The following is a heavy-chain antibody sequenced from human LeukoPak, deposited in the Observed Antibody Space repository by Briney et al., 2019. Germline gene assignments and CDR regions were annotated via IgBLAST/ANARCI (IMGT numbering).Heavy chain of an antibody. V-gene: IGHV4-59*08. CDR3: ARRGSCGGDCFDY. CDR2: IYYSGST. Sequence: SETLSLTCTVSGGTINNYYWSWIRQPPGKGLEWIGYIYYSGSTNYNPSLKSRVTMSVDKSRNQFSLKLSSVTAADTAVYYCARRGSCGGDCFDYWGQGTLVTVSS. J-gene: IGHJ4*02. D-gene: IGHD2-21*01. CDR1: GGTINNYY.